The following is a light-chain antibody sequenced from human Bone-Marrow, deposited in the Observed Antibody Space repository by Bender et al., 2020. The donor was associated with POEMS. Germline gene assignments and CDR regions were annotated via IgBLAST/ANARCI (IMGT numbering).Light chain of an antibody. Sequence: QSALTQPASVSGSPGQSITLSCIASSSDVADYSLFSWYQQHPGKAPKLIISAGTKRPAGGSIRFSGSQSGYTASLTISWLRAEDEADYYCCSYAGRSILWVFGGGTQLTVL. J-gene: IGLJ3*02. CDR3: CSYAGRSILWV. CDR2: AGT. V-gene: IGLV2-23*01. CDR1: SSDVADYSL.